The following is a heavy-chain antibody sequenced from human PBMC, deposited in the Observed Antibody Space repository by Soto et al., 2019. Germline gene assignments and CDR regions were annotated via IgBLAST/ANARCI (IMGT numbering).Heavy chain of an antibody. V-gene: IGHV1-18*01. CDR2: INAYNGNT. Sequence: QVQLVQSGAEVKKPGASVKVSCKASGYTFTSYGISWVRQAPGQGLEWMGWINAYNGNTNSAQKLQGRATMTTDTATSTAYMERRGLRSDDTAVYYCARDVGYGLIDYWGQGTLVTVSS. J-gene: IGHJ4*02. D-gene: IGHD5-18*01. CDR1: GYTFTSYG. CDR3: ARDVGYGLIDY.